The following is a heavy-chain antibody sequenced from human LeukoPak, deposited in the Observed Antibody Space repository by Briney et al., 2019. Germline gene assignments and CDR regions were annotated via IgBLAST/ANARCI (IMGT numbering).Heavy chain of an antibody. V-gene: IGHV4-34*01. D-gene: IGHD4-17*01. CDR2: ISHSGSA. CDR1: GGSFSDYY. Sequence: PSETLSPTCAVYGGSFSDYYWSWIRQPPGKGLEWIGDISHSGSANYNPSLKSRVTISLDTSKNQFSLRLSSVTAADTAVYYCARVVRYGDCTIDYWGQGTLVTVSS. CDR3: ARVVRYGDCTIDY. J-gene: IGHJ4*02.